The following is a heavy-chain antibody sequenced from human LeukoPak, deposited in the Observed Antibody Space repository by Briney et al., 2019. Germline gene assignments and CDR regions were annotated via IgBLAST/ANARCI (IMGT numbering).Heavy chain of an antibody. CDR2: INHSGST. CDR1: GGSFSGYY. CDR3: ARGLGYCSGGSCQGLFDY. Sequence: SETLSLTCAVNGGSFSGYYWSWIRQPPGKGLEWIGEINHSGSTNYNPSLKSRVTISVDTSKNQFSLKLSSVTAADTAVYYCARGLGYCSGGSCQGLFDYWGQGTLVTVSS. J-gene: IGHJ4*02. V-gene: IGHV4-34*01. D-gene: IGHD2-15*01.